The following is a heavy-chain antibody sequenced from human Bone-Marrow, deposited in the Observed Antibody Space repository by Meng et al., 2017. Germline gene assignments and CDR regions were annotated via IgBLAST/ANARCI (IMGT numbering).Heavy chain of an antibody. CDR3: ARGDGGCSGGSCYTYFDY. CDR1: GGSFSGYY. J-gene: IGHJ4*02. Sequence: SETLSLTCAVYGGSFSGYYWSWIRQPPGKGLEWIGSIYYSGSTYYNPSLKSRVTISVDTSKNQFSLKLSSVTAADTAVYYCARGDGGCSGGSCYTYFDYWGQGTLVTVSS. D-gene: IGHD2-15*01. CDR2: IYYSGST. V-gene: IGHV4-34*01.